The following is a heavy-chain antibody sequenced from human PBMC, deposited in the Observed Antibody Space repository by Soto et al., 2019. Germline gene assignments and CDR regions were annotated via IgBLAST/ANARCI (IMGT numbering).Heavy chain of an antibody. Sequence: QVQLVQSGAEVKKPGSSVKVSCKPFGGTLSSYAITWMRQAPGQGLEWMGGIIPFSGAANYEQTFQGRVTITADESTNTAYMDLSSLRSEDTAVYFWARVWVTTVTAWFDLWGQGTLVTVSS. D-gene: IGHD4-17*01. J-gene: IGHJ5*02. V-gene: IGHV1-69*01. CDR2: IIPFSGAA. CDR1: GGTLSSYA. CDR3: ARVWVTTVTAWFDL.